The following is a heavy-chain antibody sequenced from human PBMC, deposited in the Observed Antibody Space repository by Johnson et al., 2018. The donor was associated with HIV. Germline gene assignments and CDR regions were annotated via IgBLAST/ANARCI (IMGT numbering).Heavy chain of an antibody. J-gene: IGHJ3*02. CDR3: VRSIQLWLPGAFDI. CDR2: IKHDGSDK. CDR1: GFTFSTYR. V-gene: IGHV3-7*01. Sequence: VQPVESGGGVVQPGRSLRLSCAASGFTFSTYRMSWVRQAPVKGLAWVANIKHDGSDKYYVDSVKGRFTISRDNAKNSLYLQMNSLRAEDTAVYYCVRSIQLWLPGAFDIWGQGTMVTVSS. D-gene: IGHD5-18*01.